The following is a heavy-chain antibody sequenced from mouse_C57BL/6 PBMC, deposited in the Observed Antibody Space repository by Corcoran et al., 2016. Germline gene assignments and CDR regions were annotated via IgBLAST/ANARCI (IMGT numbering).Heavy chain of an antibody. J-gene: IGHJ2*01. CDR2: ISYDGSN. Sequence: DVQLQESGPGLVKPSQSLSLTCSVTGYSITSGYYWNWIRQFPGNKLEWMGYISYDGSNNYNPSLKNRISITRDTSKNQFFLKLNSVTTVDTATYYCARDLYYFDYWGQGTTLTVSS. CDR3: ARDLYYFDY. V-gene: IGHV3-6*01. D-gene: IGHD2-3*01. CDR1: GYSITSGYY.